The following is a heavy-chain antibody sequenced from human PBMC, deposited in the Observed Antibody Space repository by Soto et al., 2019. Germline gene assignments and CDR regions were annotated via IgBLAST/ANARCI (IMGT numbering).Heavy chain of an antibody. CDR1: GGTFSSYG. CDR3: ARAHGSSWYNWFDP. J-gene: IGHJ5*02. CDR2: IITLFGTT. Sequence: QVLLVQSGAEVKKPGSSVKVSCKASGGTFSSYGISWMRQAPGRGLEWMGGIITLFGTTNYAQKFRGRVTVTADESTSTVYMELRSLRFEDTAVYYCARAHGSSWYNWFDPWGQGTLVTVSS. D-gene: IGHD6-13*01. V-gene: IGHV1-69*01.